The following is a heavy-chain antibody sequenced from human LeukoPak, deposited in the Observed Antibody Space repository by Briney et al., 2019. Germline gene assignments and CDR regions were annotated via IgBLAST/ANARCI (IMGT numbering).Heavy chain of an antibody. Sequence: GASVKVSCKASGYTFTSYGISWVRQAPGQGLEWMGWISVYNGNTNYAQKFQGRVTITADESTSTAYMELSSLRSEDTAVYYCARRPVYYDSSGYFDYWGQGTLVTVSS. CDR2: ISVYNGNT. CDR3: ARRPVYYDSSGYFDY. V-gene: IGHV1-18*01. D-gene: IGHD3-22*01. CDR1: GYTFTSYG. J-gene: IGHJ4*02.